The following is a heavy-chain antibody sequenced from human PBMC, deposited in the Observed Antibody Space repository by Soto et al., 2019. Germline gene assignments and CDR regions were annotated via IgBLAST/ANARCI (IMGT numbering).Heavy chain of an antibody. Sequence: ASVKVCCKASGYTFTSYAMHWVRQAPGQRLGWMGWINAGNGNTKYSQRVQGRVTITRDTSASTAYMELSSLRSEDTAVYYCARDWGASSGWPPYFDYWGQGTLVTVSS. V-gene: IGHV1-3*01. D-gene: IGHD6-19*01. J-gene: IGHJ4*02. CDR2: INAGNGNT. CDR3: ARDWGASSGWPPYFDY. CDR1: GYTFTSYA.